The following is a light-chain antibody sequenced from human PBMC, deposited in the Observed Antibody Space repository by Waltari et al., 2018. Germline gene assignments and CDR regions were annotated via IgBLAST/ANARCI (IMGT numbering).Light chain of an antibody. V-gene: IGKV1-5*03. Sequence: DIQMTQSPSTLSASVGDRVTITCRASQSISSSLAWYQQKQGKAPKVLIYKASTLESGVPSKFSGSGSVTEFTLTISSLQPDDFATYYCQQYDSYPVTFGQGTKVEI. CDR2: KAS. CDR1: QSISSS. J-gene: IGKJ1*01. CDR3: QQYDSYPVT.